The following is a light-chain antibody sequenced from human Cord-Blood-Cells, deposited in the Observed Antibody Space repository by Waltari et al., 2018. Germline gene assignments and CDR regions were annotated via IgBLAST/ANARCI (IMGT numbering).Light chain of an antibody. V-gene: IGLV2-14*03. CDR2: DVS. Sequence: QSALTQPASVSGSPVQSITISCTGTSSDVGGYNYVSWYQQQPGKAPKLMIYDVSNPPPRVSNRFSGSKSGNTASLTISGRQAEDEADYYCSSYTSSSTRVFGGGTKLTVL. CDR1: SSDVGGYNY. CDR3: SSYTSSSTRV. J-gene: IGLJ3*02.